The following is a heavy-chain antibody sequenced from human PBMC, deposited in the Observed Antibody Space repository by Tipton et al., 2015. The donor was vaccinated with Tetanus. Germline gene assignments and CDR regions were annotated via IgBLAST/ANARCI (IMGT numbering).Heavy chain of an antibody. J-gene: IGHJ6*02. CDR3: VTNWGSVNYGLDV. CDR2: ISHSGTT. CDR1: GFTFSDYG. Sequence: LRLSCAASGFTFSDYGMSWVRQAPGKGLEWIGEISHSGTTYYKPSLRNRLTVSRDTSKNQFSLNRKSVTAADTAVYYCVTNWGSVNYGLDVWGQGTTVTVSS. D-gene: IGHD7-27*01. V-gene: IGHV4-34*08.